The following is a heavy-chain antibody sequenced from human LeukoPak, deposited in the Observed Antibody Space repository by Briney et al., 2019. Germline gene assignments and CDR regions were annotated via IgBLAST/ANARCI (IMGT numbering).Heavy chain of an antibody. Sequence: GEPRKISGKASVYSFTNYWIGWRRQMPGKGLEWMGVISPSHSDTRYSPSFQGQVTISADKSISTAYLQWSSLKASDTAMYYCARRGDYYAMDVWGQGTTVTVSS. CDR2: ISPSHSDT. J-gene: IGHJ6*02. CDR3: ARRGDYYAMDV. V-gene: IGHV5-51*01. CDR1: VYSFTNYW.